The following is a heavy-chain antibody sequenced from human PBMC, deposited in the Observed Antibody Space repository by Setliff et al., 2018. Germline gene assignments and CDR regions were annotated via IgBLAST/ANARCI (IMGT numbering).Heavy chain of an antibody. V-gene: IGHV1-18*01. CDR1: GYSFTSYG. CDR3: ARVVYYASGSSLSYGMDV. D-gene: IGHD3-10*01. Sequence: ASVKVSCKASGYSFTSYGISWVRRAPGQGLEWMGWISAYNDNKNYAQKFQGRVTMTTDTSTNTVFMELRSLRSDDTAMFYCARVVYYASGSSLSYGMDVWGQGTAVTVSS. J-gene: IGHJ6*02. CDR2: ISAYNDNK.